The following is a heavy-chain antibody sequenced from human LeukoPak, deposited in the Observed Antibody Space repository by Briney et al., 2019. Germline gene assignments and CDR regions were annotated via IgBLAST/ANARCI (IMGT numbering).Heavy chain of an antibody. J-gene: IGHJ4*02. D-gene: IGHD3-10*01. CDR3: ATQHGSGSYFWDPFDY. V-gene: IGHV1-46*01. Sequence: ASVKVSCKASGYTFTSYYMHWVRQTPGQGLEWMGIINPSGGSTSYAQKFQGRVTMTRDTSTSTVYMELSGLRSEDTAVYYCATQHGSGSYFWDPFDYWGQGTLVTVSS. CDR1: GYTFTSYY. CDR2: INPSGGST.